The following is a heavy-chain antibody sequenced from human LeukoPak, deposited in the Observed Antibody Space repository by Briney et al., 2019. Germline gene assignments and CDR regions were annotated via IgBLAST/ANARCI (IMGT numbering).Heavy chain of an antibody. CDR2: IKQDGSEK. D-gene: IGHD2-2*01. V-gene: IGHV3-7*03. Sequence: GGSLRLSCAASGFTFSSYWMSWVRQAPGKGLEWVANIKQDGSEKYYVDSVKGRFTISRGNAKNTLYLQMNSLRAEDTAVYYCAKSIVVGARFDPWGQGTLVTVSS. J-gene: IGHJ5*02. CDR1: GFTFSSYW. CDR3: AKSIVVGARFDP.